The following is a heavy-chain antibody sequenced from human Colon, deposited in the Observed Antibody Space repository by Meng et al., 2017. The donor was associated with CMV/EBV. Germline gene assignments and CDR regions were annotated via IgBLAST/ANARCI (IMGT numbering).Heavy chain of an antibody. J-gene: IGHJ4*02. V-gene: IGHV3-30*02. CDR2: VQRDGVET. Sequence: GGSLRLSCEASGFSFSNHGIHWIRQAPGKGLEWVAFVQRDGVETWILGSVKGRFTISRDNSKNSLYLQMNSLTAGDTALYYCGKNRVESWGQGTLVTVSS. D-gene: IGHD3-10*01. CDR1: GFSFSNHG. CDR3: GKNRVES.